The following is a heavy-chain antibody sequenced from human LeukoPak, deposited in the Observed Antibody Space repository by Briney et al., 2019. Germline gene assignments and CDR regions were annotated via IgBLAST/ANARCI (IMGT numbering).Heavy chain of an antibody. Sequence: GGSLRLSCAASGFTFSSYGMSWVRQAPGKGLEWVSAISGSDGSTYYADSVKGRFTISRDNSKNTLYLKMNSLRAEDTAVYYCAKKGALWFGELSYYMDVWGKGTTVTVSS. CDR1: GFTFSSYG. CDR2: ISGSDGST. D-gene: IGHD3-10*01. V-gene: IGHV3-23*01. CDR3: AKKGALWFGELSYYMDV. J-gene: IGHJ6*03.